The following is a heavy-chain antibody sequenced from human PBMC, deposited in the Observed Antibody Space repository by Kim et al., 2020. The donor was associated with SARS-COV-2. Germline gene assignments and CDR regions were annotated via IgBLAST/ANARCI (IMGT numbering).Heavy chain of an antibody. CDR2: ISYDGSNK. Sequence: GGSLRLSCAASGXTFSSYAMHWVRQAPGKGLEWVAVISYDGSNKYYADSVKGRLTISRDNSKNTLYLQMNSLRAEDTAGYYCPRETTSIYYYGSGTDAF. CDR1: GXTFSSYA. D-gene: IGHD3-10*01. CDR3: PRETTSIYYYGSGTDAF. V-gene: IGHV3-30*04. J-gene: IGHJ3*01.